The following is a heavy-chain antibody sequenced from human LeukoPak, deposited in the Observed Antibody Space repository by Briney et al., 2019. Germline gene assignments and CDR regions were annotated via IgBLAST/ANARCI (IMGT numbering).Heavy chain of an antibody. J-gene: IGHJ5*02. Sequence: GESLKISCKGSGYTFHSYWIAWVRQMPGKGLEWMGIIYPGDSDTRYSPSFQGQVTVSADKSISTAYLQWSSLKASDTAMYYCARHPAYYDSSGYYFMDNWFDPWGQGTLVTVSS. CDR1: GYTFHSYW. V-gene: IGHV5-51*01. CDR2: IYPGDSDT. CDR3: ARHPAYYDSSGYYFMDNWFDP. D-gene: IGHD3-22*01.